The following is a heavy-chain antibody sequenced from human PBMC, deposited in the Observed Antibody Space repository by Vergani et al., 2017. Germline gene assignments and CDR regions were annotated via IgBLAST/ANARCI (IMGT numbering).Heavy chain of an antibody. D-gene: IGHD3-10*01. CDR1: GGSISSGDYY. Sequence: QVQLQESGPGLVKPSQTLSLTCTVSGGSISSGDYYWSWIRQPPGKGLEWIGYIYYSGSTYYNPSLKSRVTISVDTSKNQFSLKLSSVTAADTAVYYCARGRAVTMVRERSGRYYYGMDVWGQGTTVTVSS. CDR2: IYYSGST. V-gene: IGHV4-30-4*08. CDR3: ARGRAVTMVRERSGRYYYGMDV. J-gene: IGHJ6*02.